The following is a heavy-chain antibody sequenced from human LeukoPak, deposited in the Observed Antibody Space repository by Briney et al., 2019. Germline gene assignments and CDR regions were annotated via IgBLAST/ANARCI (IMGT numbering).Heavy chain of an antibody. D-gene: IGHD3-3*01. CDR3: ARRGSDYDFWSGSLFNWFDP. V-gene: IGHV4-59*08. Sequence: SETLSLTCTVSGGSISSYYWSWIRQPPGKGLEWIGYIYYSGSTNYNPSLKSRVTISVDTSKNQFSLKLSSVTAADTAVYYCARRGSDYDFWSGSLFNWFDPWGQGTLVTVSS. J-gene: IGHJ5*02. CDR2: IYYSGST. CDR1: GGSISSYY.